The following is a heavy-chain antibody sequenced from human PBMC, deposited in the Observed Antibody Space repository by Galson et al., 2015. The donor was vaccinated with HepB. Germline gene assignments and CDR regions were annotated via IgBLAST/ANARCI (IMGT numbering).Heavy chain of an antibody. D-gene: IGHD6-13*01. CDR2: ISYDGSNK. V-gene: IGHV3-30*18. J-gene: IGHJ4*02. Sequence: SLRLSCAASGFTFSSYGMHWVRQAPGKGLEWVAVISYDGSNKYYADSVKGRFTISRDNSKNTLYLQMNSLRAEDTAVYYCAKDSGSSDFDYWGQGTLVTVSS. CDR1: GFTFSSYG. CDR3: AKDSGSSDFDY.